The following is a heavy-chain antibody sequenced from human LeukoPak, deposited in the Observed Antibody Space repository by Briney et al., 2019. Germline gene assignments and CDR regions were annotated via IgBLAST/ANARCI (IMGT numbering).Heavy chain of an antibody. J-gene: IGHJ3*02. CDR2: ISAYNGNT. V-gene: IGHV1-18*01. D-gene: IGHD6-13*01. CDR1: GYTFTSYG. CDR3: ARDRCSGSSWYAKAFDI. Sequence: ASVKVSCKASGYTFTSYGISWVRQAHGQGLEWMGWISAYNGNTNYAQKLQGRVTMTTDTSTSTAYMWPWSLRSDDTAVSYCARDRCSGSSWYAKAFDIWGQGTMVTVSS.